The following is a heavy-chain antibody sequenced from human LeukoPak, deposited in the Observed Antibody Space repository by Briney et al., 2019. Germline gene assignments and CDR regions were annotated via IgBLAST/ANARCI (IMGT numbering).Heavy chain of an antibody. CDR3: ARDAQRGFDYSNSLKN. Sequence: GGSLRLSRAASGFIFSHHRMHWVRQAPGKGLEGVAVIWSDSTNRFYADSVKGRFTISRYNSQNTVFLQMNSLRVNDTAIYYCARDAQRGFDYSNSLKNWGRGTLVTVSS. D-gene: IGHD4-11*01. CDR2: IWSDSTNR. V-gene: IGHV3-33*01. J-gene: IGHJ4*01. CDR1: GFIFSHHR.